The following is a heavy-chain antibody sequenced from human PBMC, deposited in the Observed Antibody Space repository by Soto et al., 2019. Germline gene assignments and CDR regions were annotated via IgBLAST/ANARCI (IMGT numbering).Heavy chain of an antibody. CDR3: AREGRITMIRGVILGLDP. J-gene: IGHJ5*02. V-gene: IGHV4-31*02. CDR2: IYYSGST. CDR1: GGSISSGGYY. D-gene: IGHD3-10*01. Sequence: SETLSLTCTVTGGSISSGGYYWSWIRQHPGKGLEWIGYIYYSGSTYYNPSLKSRVTISVDTSKNQFSLKLSSVTAADTAVYYCAREGRITMIRGVILGLDPWDQRTLVTVST.